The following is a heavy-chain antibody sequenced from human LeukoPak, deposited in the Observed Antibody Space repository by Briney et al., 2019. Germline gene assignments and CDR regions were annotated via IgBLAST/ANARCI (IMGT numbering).Heavy chain of an antibody. D-gene: IGHD6-19*01. Sequence: GGSLRLSCAASGFTFSSYSMNWVRQAPGKGLEWVSYISSSSTIYYADSVKGRFTISRDSAKNSLYLQMNSLRAEDTAVYYCAREGQWLSDYWGQGTLVTVSS. CDR2: ISSSSTI. J-gene: IGHJ4*02. V-gene: IGHV3-48*04. CDR1: GFTFSSYS. CDR3: AREGQWLSDY.